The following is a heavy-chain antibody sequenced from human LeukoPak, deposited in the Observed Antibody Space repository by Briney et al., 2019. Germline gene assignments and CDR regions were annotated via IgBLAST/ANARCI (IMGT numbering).Heavy chain of an antibody. CDR1: GGSISSDSYY. CDR2: IYYSGTT. Sequence: SETLSLTCTVSGGSISSDSYYWGWIRQPPGKGLEWIGSIYYSGTTDYNPSLKSRVTISIDRPKNQFSLKLSSVTAADTAVYYCAREEYSSSNNWFDPWGQGTLVTVSS. D-gene: IGHD6-6*01. CDR3: AREEYSSSNNWFDP. V-gene: IGHV4-39*07. J-gene: IGHJ5*02.